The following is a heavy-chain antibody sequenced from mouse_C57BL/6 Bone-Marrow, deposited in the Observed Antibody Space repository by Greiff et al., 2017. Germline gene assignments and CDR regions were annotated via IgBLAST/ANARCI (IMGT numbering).Heavy chain of an antibody. CDR3: ESHRRTGTGGCEVDH. J-gene: IGHJ2*01. V-gene: IGHV5-17*01. CDR2: ISSGSSSI. D-gene: IGHD4-1*01. Sequence: EVQVVESGGGLVKPGGSLKLSCAASGFTFSDYGMSWVRQAPDKRLEWVASISSGSSSIYYPDTVKGRFTISRDNAKNTLFLQMTSLRSEDTAMFYRESHRRTGTGGCEVDHWGQGTTLTVSS. CDR1: GFTFSDYG.